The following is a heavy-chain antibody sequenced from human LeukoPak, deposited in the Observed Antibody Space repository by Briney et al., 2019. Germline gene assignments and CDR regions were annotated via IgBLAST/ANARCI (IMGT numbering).Heavy chain of an antibody. D-gene: IGHD6-13*01. Sequence: TSETLSLTCAVYGGSLSGYYWSWIRQPPGKGLEWIGEINHSGSTNYNPSLKSRVTISVDTSKNQFSLKLSSVTAADTAVYYCARGVSYSSSWYVRVGFDYWDQGTLVTVSS. J-gene: IGHJ4*02. CDR3: ARGVSYSSSWYVRVGFDY. V-gene: IGHV4-34*01. CDR2: INHSGST. CDR1: GGSLSGYY.